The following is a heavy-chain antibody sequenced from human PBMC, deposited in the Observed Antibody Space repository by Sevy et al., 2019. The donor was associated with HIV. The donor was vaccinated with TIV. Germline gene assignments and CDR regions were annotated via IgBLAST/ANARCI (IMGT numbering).Heavy chain of an antibody. CDR1: EFTFSDHY. CDR2: IRNKADSYTT. D-gene: IGHD6-13*01. Sequence: GGSLRLSCAASEFTFSDHYMEWVRQAPGQGLEWVGRIRNKADSYTTEYAASVKGRFTISRDDSKNSLYLLMNSLKTEDTAVYYCATHAGIAAAGRVFDYWGQGTLVTVSS. V-gene: IGHV3-72*01. J-gene: IGHJ4*02. CDR3: ATHAGIAAAGRVFDY.